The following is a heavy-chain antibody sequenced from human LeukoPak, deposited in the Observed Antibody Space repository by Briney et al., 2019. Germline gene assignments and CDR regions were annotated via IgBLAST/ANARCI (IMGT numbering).Heavy chain of an antibody. V-gene: IGHV4-39*07. Sequence: SETLSLTCTVSGGSVSSGTYYWSWIRQPPGKGLEWIGEINHSGSTNYNPSLKSRVTISVDTSKNQFSLKLSSVTAAGTAVYYCARGIWSGYYVYWGQGTLVTVSS. CDR1: GGSVSSGTYY. CDR3: ARGIWSGYYVY. D-gene: IGHD3-3*01. J-gene: IGHJ4*02. CDR2: INHSGST.